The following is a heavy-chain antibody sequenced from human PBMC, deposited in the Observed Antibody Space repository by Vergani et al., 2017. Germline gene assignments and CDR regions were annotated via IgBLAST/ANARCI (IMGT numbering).Heavy chain of an antibody. CDR3: ARVPAARPPPAYYFDY. CDR2: IIPILGIA. V-gene: IGHV1-69*02. D-gene: IGHD6-6*01. CDR1: GGTFSSYT. J-gene: IGHJ4*02. Sequence: QVQLVQSGAEVKKPGSSVKVSCKASGGTFSSYTISWVRQAPGQGLEWMGRIIPILGIANYAQKFQGRVTITADKSTSTAYMELSSLRSEDTAVYYCARVPAARPPPAYYFDYWGQGTLVTVSS.